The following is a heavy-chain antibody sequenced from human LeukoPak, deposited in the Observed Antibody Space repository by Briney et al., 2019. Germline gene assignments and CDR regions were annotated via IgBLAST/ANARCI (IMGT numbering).Heavy chain of an antibody. CDR2: IYYSGST. D-gene: IGHD3-10*01. CDR3: ARNPMVRGVISWFDP. Sequence: SETLSLTCAVYGGSFSGYYWSWIRQPPGKGLEWIGSIYYSGSTYYNPSLKSRVTISVDTSKNQFSLKLSSVTAADTAVYYCARNPMVRGVISWFDPWGQGTLVTVSS. CDR1: GGSFSGYY. V-gene: IGHV4-34*01. J-gene: IGHJ5*02.